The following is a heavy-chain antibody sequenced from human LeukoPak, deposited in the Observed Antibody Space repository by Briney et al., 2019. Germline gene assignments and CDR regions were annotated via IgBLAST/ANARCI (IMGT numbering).Heavy chain of an antibody. CDR3: ARDDLLGIAVAGGFDP. D-gene: IGHD6-19*01. Sequence: GASVKVSCKASGYTFTSYGISWVRQAPGQGLEWMGWINAYNGNTNYAQKHQGRVTMTTDTSTSTAYMELGSLRSDDTAVYYCARDDLLGIAVAGGFDPWGQGTLVTVSS. CDR1: GYTFTSYG. J-gene: IGHJ5*02. CDR2: INAYNGNT. V-gene: IGHV1-18*01.